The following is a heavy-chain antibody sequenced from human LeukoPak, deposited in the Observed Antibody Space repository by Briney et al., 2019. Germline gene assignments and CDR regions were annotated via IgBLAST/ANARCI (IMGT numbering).Heavy chain of an antibody. CDR1: GGSFSGYY. V-gene: IGHV4-34*01. CDR3: ARHPKDDSEDWFDP. Sequence: SETLSLTCAVYGGSFSGYYWSWIRQPPGKGLEWIGEINHSGSTNYNPSLKSRVTISVDTSKNQFSLKLSSVTAADTAVYYCARHPKDDSEDWFDPWGQGTLVTVSS. CDR2: INHSGST. D-gene: IGHD3-16*01. J-gene: IGHJ5*02.